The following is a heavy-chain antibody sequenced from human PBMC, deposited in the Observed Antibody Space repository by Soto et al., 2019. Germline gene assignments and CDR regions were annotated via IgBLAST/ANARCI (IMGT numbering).Heavy chain of an antibody. J-gene: IGHJ5*02. CDR1: GGTFSSYT. D-gene: IGHD6-13*01. V-gene: IGHV1-69*08. CDR2: IIPILGIA. CDR3: ARDGYEQQLGRRMAYNWFDP. Sequence: QVQLVQSGAEVKKPGSSVKVSCKASGGTFSSYTISWVRQAPGQGLEWMGRIIPILGIANYAQKFQGRVTITADKSTSTAYRELSSLRSEDTAVYYCARDGYEQQLGRRMAYNWFDPWGQGTLVTVSS.